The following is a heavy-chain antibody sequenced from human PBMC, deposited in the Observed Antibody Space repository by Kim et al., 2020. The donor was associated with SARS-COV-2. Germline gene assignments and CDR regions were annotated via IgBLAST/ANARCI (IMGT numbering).Heavy chain of an antibody. J-gene: IGHJ4*02. CDR1: GGSISSGDYY. CDR3: ARECGGYFDY. Sequence: SETLSLTCIVSGGSISSGDYYWSWIRQPPGKGLEWIGYTYYSGSTYYNPSLKSRVTISVDTSKNQFSLKLSSVTAADTAVYYCARECGGYFDYWGQGTLVTVSS. CDR2: TYYSGST. V-gene: IGHV4-30-4*01. D-gene: IGHD3-16*01.